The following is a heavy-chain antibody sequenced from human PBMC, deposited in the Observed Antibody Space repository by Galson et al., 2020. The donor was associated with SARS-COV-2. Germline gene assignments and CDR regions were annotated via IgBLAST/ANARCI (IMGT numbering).Heavy chain of an antibody. CDR1: GYTFTSYY. V-gene: IGHV1-46*01. CDR3: ARDFTTVTTSAYYYGLDV. Sequence: ASVKVSCKASGYTFTSYYMHWVRQAPGQGLEWMGIINPSGGSTSYAQKFQGRVTMTRDTSTSTVYMELSSLRSEDTAVYYCARDFTTVTTSAYYYGLDVWGHGTTVTVSS. CDR2: INPSGGST. J-gene: IGHJ6*02. D-gene: IGHD4-4*01.